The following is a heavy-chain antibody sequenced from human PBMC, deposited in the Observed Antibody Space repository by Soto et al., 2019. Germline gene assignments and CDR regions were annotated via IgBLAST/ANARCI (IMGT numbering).Heavy chain of an antibody. D-gene: IGHD3-16*01. J-gene: IGHJ4*02. CDR2: ISDSGDST. V-gene: IGHV3-23*01. CDR3: ANGYGNS. CDR1: GFMFNSYA. Sequence: EVQLLESGGGLVQPGGSLRLSCAASGFMFNSYAMIWVRQAPGKGLLCVSAISDSGDSTHSADSVEGRFTISRDNLRNLLYLQMISLRAADTANYYCANGYGNSWGQGTLVTVTS.